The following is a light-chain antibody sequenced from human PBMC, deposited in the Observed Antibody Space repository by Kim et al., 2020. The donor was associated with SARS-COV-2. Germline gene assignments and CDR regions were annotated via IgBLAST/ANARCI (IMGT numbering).Light chain of an antibody. V-gene: IGLV2-18*02. CDR3: SSYTSTSLYV. J-gene: IGLJ1*01. Sequence: GQSVPISWTGTSSGVGSYDRVSWYRQSPGAAPELMVYEVSYRPSGGADRLSGSKSGNTAYLTISGLQAEDEADYYCSSYTSTSLYVFGTGTKVTVL. CDR2: EVS. CDR1: SSGVGSYDR.